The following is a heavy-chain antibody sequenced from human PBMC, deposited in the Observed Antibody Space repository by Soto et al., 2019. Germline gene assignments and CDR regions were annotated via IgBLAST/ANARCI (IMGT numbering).Heavy chain of an antibody. V-gene: IGHV5-51*01. CDR2: IYPGDSDT. D-gene: IGHD6-19*01. CDR1: GYSFTSDW. Sequence: GESLKISCKGSGYSFTSDWIGWVRQTPGKGLEWIGIIYPGDSDTRYSPSFQGQVTIAADKSINTAYLQWRSLKASDTAMYFCARFYSSGLYYFDFWGQGTLVTVSS. J-gene: IGHJ4*02. CDR3: ARFYSSGLYYFDF.